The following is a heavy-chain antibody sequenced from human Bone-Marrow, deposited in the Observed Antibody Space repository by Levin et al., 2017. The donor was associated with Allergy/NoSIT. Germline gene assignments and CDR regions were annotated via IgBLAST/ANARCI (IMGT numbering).Heavy chain of an antibody. Sequence: TGGSLRLSCIASGFTFSSYGMQWVRQAPGKGLEWVAVIWYDGGNINYADSVKGRFTVSRDNSKNTLYLLMNSLRAEDTAVYYCARGMITYGGVIADFDSWGQGTLVTVSS. D-gene: IGHD3-16*02. CDR3: ARGMITYGGVIADFDS. CDR1: GFTFSSYG. V-gene: IGHV3-33*01. CDR2: IWYDGGNI. J-gene: IGHJ4*02.